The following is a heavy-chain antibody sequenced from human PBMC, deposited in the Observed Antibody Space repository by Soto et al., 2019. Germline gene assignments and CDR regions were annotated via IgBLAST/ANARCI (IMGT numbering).Heavy chain of an antibody. CDR1: GFTLSSYG. Sequence: PGGSLRLSCAASGFTLSSYGMHWVRQAPGKGLEWVAVISYDGSNKYYADSVKGRFTISRDNSKNTLYLQMNSLRAGDTAVYYCAKGVNYDFWSGYPHYYYYYGMDVWGQGTTVTVYS. D-gene: IGHD3-3*01. J-gene: IGHJ6*02. CDR3: AKGVNYDFWSGYPHYYYYYGMDV. V-gene: IGHV3-30*18. CDR2: ISYDGSNK.